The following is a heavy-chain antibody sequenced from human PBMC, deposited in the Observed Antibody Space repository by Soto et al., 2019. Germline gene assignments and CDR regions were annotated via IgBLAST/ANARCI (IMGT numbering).Heavy chain of an antibody. CDR2: IYYSGST. V-gene: IGHV4-59*01. D-gene: IGHD6-13*01. CDR3: ASGSAAAGMSVNWFDP. J-gene: IGHJ5*02. CDR1: GGSISSYY. Sequence: SETLSLTCTVSGGSISSYYWSWIRQPPGKGLEWIGYIYYSGSTNYNPSLKSRVTISVDTSKNQFSLKLSSVTAADTAVYYCASGSAAAGMSVNWFDPWGQGPLVTVSS.